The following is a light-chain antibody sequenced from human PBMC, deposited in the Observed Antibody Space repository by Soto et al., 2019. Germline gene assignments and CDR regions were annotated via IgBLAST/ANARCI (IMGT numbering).Light chain of an antibody. V-gene: IGLV2-14*01. J-gene: IGLJ2*01. Sequence: QSALTQPASVSGSPGQSITISCTGTSSDVGGYNYVSWYQQHPGKAPKLMIYDVSNRPSGVSNRFSGSKSGNPASLTISGLQAEDEADYYCSSYTRSSTLRVFGGGTKLTVL. CDR3: SSYTRSSTLRV. CDR1: SSDVGGYNY. CDR2: DVS.